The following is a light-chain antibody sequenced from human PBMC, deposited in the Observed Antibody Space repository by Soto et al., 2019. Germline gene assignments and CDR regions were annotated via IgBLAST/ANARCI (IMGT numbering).Light chain of an antibody. V-gene: IGKV1-27*01. CDR2: AAS. CDR3: QKYDGAPLT. CDR1: QDINIY. J-gene: IGKJ4*01. Sequence: DIQMTHSPSSLSASVGDRVTITCRAGQDINIYLAWYQQKPGKVPKLLISAASTLQSGVPSRFSGSGSGTDFTLTISSLQPEDVATYYCQKYDGAPLTFGGGTKVEIK.